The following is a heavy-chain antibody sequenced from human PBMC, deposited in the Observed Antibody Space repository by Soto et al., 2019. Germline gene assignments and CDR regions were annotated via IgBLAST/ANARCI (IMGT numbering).Heavy chain of an antibody. D-gene: IGHD3-10*01. Sequence: QVQLVESGGGLVKPGGSLRLSCAASGFTFSDYYMSWIRQAPGKGLEWVSYISSSSSNTNYADSVKGRFTISRDNAKNSLYLQMNTQRDEDTAVYYCASNARLGELQANYWGQGALVTVSS. J-gene: IGHJ4*02. CDR1: GFTFSDYY. CDR2: ISSSSSNT. CDR3: ASNARLGELQANY. V-gene: IGHV3-11*05.